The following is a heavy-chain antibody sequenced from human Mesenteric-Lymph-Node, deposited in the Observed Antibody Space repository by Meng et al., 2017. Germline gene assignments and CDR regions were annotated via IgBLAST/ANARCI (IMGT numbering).Heavy chain of an antibody. J-gene: IGHJ4*02. CDR2: INHSGSN. V-gene: IGHV4-34*01. D-gene: IGHD2-2*01. CDR1: GGSFSGYY. CDR3: ARTIGGADIVVVPAAYYFDY. Sequence: QVQLQQWGAGLLKPSETLSLTCAVYGGSFSGYYWSWIRQPPGKGLEWIGEINHSGSNNYNPSLKSRVTISVDTSKNQFSLKLSSVTAADTAVYYCARTIGGADIVVVPAAYYFDYWGQGTLVTVSS.